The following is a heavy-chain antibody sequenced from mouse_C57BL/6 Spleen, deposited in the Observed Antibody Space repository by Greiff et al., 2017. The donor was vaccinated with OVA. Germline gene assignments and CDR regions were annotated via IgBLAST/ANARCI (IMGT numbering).Heavy chain of an antibody. CDR1: GYTFTDYE. J-gene: IGHJ1*03. V-gene: IGHV1-15*01. D-gene: IGHD1-1*01. Sequence: QVQLQQSGAELVRPGASVTLSCKASGYTFTDYEMHWVKQTPVHGLEWIGAIDPETGGTAYNQKFKGKAILTADKSSSTAYMELRSLTSEDSAVYYCTRALYYYGSSLWYCDVWGTGTTVTVSS. CDR3: TRALYYYGSSLWYCDV. CDR2: IDPETGGT.